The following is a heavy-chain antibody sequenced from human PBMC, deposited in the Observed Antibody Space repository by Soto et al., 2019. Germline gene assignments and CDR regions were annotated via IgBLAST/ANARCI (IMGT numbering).Heavy chain of an antibody. CDR3: AREPPLDPDYAASSFFDH. Sequence: PGGSLRLSCAASGFTFSPYKMNWVRQAPGKGLEWVSSVSGSSKSIYYAESVKGRFTISRDNAKNSLHLQMNSLRGEDTAVYYCAREPPLDPDYAASSFFDHWGQGTLVTVSS. D-gene: IGHD4-17*01. CDR1: GFTFSPYK. V-gene: IGHV3-21*01. CDR2: VSGSSKSI. J-gene: IGHJ4*02.